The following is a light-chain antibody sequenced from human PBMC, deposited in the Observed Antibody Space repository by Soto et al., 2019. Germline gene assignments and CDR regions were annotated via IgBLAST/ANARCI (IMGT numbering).Light chain of an antibody. CDR3: QQCAHWPTAFN. J-gene: IGKJ3*01. CDR1: QTIGGH. V-gene: IGKV3-11*01. Sequence: VLTQSPATLSLSPGETATLSCRASQTIGGHVAWYQHKPGQAPKLLIYDVSNRASGVSPRFSGSGSGTDFTLTIVSLQPEDLAYYYCQQCAHWPTAFNFGPGTKVDL. CDR2: DVS.